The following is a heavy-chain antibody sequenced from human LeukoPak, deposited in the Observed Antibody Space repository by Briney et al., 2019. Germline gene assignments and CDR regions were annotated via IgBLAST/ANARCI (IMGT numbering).Heavy chain of an antibody. CDR3: ATDRGWELPFDY. D-gene: IGHD1-26*01. Sequence: ASVKVSCKVSGYTLTELSMHWVRQAPGKGLEWMGGFDPEDGETIYAQKFQGRVTMTEDTSADTAYMELSSLRSEDTAVYYCATDRGWELPFDYWGQGTLVTVSS. J-gene: IGHJ4*02. CDR2: FDPEDGET. V-gene: IGHV1-24*01. CDR1: GYTLTELS.